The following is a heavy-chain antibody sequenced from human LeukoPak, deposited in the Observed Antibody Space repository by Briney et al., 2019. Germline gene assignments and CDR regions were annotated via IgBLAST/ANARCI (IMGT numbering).Heavy chain of an antibody. V-gene: IGHV3-21*01. CDR3: ASYSSSWNYYYMDV. CDR1: GFTFSSYS. D-gene: IGHD6-13*01. CDR2: ISSSSSYI. Sequence: GGSLRLSCAASGFTFSSYSMNWVRQAPGKGLEWVSSISSSSSYIYYADSVKGRFTISRDNAKNSLYLQMNSLRAEDTAVYYCASYSSSWNYYYMDVWGKGTTVTVSS. J-gene: IGHJ6*03.